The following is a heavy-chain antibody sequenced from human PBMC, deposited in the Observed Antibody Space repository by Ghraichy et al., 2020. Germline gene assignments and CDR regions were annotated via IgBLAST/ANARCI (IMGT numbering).Heavy chain of an antibody. CDR1: GGTFSSYA. CDR3: ARGGNYYYGMDV. Sequence: SVKVSCKASGGTFSSYAISWVRQAPGQGLEWMGGIIPIFGTANYAQKFQGRVTITADESTSTAYMELSSLRSEDTAVYYCARGGNYYYGMDVWGQGTTVTVSS. V-gene: IGHV1-69*13. D-gene: IGHD6-13*01. CDR2: IIPIFGTA. J-gene: IGHJ6*02.